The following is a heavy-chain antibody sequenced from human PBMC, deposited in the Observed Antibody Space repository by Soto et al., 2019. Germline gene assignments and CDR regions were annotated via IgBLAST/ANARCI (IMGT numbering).Heavy chain of an antibody. CDR1: GFHFNTYA. CDR3: AKVWDGGHWVIDY. Sequence: GGSLSLSCAASGFHFNTYAMTWVRQAPGKGLEWVSSISGSGDYTYYADSVKGRFTISRDNSKNTLYLQINSLRAEDTAIYYCAKVWDGGHWVIDYWGRGTLVTVSS. V-gene: IGHV3-23*01. D-gene: IGHD7-27*01. J-gene: IGHJ4*02. CDR2: ISGSGDYT.